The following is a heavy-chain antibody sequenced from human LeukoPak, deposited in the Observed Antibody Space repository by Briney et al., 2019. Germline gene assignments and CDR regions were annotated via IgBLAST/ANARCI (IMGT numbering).Heavy chain of an antibody. CDR2: IIPIFGTA. J-gene: IGHJ5*02. CDR1: GGTFSSYA. V-gene: IGHV1-69*01. D-gene: IGHD6-19*01. Sequence: SVKVSCKASGGTFSSYAISWVRQAPGQGLEWMGGIIPIFGTANYAQKFQGRVTITADESTSTAYMEPSSLRSEDTAVYYCARGPSGSSSGWYPFDPWGQGTLVTVSS. CDR3: ARGPSGSSSGWYPFDP.